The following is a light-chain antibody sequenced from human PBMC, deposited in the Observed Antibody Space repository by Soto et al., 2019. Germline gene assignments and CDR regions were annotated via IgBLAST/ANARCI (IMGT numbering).Light chain of an antibody. CDR2: EGS. V-gene: IGLV2-23*01. CDR1: SRDVGSYNL. J-gene: IGLJ1*01. Sequence: QSVLTQPACVSGSPGQSITISCTGTSRDVGSYNLVSWYQQHPGKAPKLMIYEGSKRPSGVSNRFSGSKSGNTASLTISGLQAEDEADYYCCSYAGSSPYVFGTGTRVTVL. CDR3: CSYAGSSPYV.